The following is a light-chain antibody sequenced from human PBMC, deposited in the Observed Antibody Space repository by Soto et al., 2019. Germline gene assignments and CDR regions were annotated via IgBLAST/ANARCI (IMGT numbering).Light chain of an antibody. CDR1: QSVTDN. CDR3: QQYNNWPYT. V-gene: IGKV3-15*01. CDR2: GAS. J-gene: IGKJ2*01. Sequence: EIVMTQSPATLSVSPGERATLSCRASQSVTDNLAWYQQKPGQAPRLLIYGASTRATGIPARFSGSGSGTEFTLTIRSLQSEDFALCYCQQYNNWPYTFGQGTKLEIK.